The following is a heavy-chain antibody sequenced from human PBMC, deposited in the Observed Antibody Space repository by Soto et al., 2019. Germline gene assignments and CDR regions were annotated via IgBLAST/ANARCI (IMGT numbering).Heavy chain of an antibody. J-gene: IGHJ4*02. Sequence: GGSLRLSCAASGFTFSSDGMHWVRQAPGKGLEWVSVIWYDGSNKYYADSVKGRFTISRDNSKNTLYLQMNSLRAEDTAVYYCARESDSYGSGSFDYWGQGTLVTVSS. CDR2: IWYDGSNK. D-gene: IGHD3-10*01. CDR3: ARESDSYGSGSFDY. V-gene: IGHV3-33*01. CDR1: GFTFSSDG.